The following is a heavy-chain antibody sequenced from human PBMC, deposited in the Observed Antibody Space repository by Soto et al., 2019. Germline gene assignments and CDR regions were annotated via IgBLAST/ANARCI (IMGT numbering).Heavy chain of an antibody. CDR1: GGSISSTSYY. CDR2: IYYSGST. D-gene: IGHD2-15*01. CDR3: ARHLRGYCSGGSCFGWFDP. V-gene: IGHV4-39*01. Sequence: SETLSLTCTVSGGSISSTSYYWGWIRQPPGKELEWIGNIYYSGSTYYNPSLKSRVTISVDTSKNQFSLKLGSVTAADTAVYYCARHLRGYCSGGSCFGWFDPWGQGTLVTVSS. J-gene: IGHJ5*02.